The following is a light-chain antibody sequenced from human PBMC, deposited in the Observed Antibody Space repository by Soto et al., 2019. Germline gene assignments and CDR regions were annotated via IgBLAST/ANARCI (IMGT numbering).Light chain of an antibody. Sequence: QSVLTQPPSASGCPGQSVTSSCTGTSSDVGGYNYVSWYQQHPGKVPKLMIYEVSKRPSGVPDRFSGSKSGKTASLTVSGLQAEDEADYYCSSYGGNNNYVFGTGTKVTVL. V-gene: IGLV2-8*01. CDR2: EVS. CDR3: SSYGGNNNYV. J-gene: IGLJ1*01. CDR1: SSDVGGYNY.